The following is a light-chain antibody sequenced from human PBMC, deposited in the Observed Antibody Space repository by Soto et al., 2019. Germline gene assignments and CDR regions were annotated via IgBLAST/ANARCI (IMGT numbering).Light chain of an antibody. J-gene: IGLJ1*01. V-gene: IGLV2-11*01. Sequence: QSVLTQPRSVSGSPGQSVTISCTGTSSGVGGYNYVSWYQQHPGKAPKLMIYDVSQRPPGVPDRFSGSISGNTASLTISGLQAEDEADYYCCSYAGTYTYVFGTGTKVTVL. CDR2: DVS. CDR1: SSGVGGYNY. CDR3: CSYAGTYTYV.